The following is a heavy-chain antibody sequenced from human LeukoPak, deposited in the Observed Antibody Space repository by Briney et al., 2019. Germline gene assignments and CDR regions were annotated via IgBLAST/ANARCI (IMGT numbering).Heavy chain of an antibody. CDR3: ARCSGWAFKN. V-gene: IGHV3-7*01. CDR2: INPDGSEK. CDR1: GFTFSYFW. D-gene: IGHD6-19*01. Sequence: PGGSLRLSCAASGFTFSYFWMSWVRQAPGKGLEWVANINPDGSEKNYVDSVKGRFTISRDSAKNLLYLQMDSLRAEDTAIYYCARCSGWAFKNWGQGNLVTVSS. J-gene: IGHJ4*02.